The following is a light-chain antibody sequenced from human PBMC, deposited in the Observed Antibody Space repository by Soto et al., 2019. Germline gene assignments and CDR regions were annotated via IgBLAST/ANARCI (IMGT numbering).Light chain of an antibody. Sequence: QSVLTQPPSVSGAPGQRVTISCTGSRSNIGAGYDVHWYQHLPGTAPKLLIYGNSNRPSGVPDRFSGSKSGTSASLAITGLQAEDEADYYCQSYDSSLSGSKVFGGGTKVTVL. CDR1: RSNIGAGYD. V-gene: IGLV1-40*01. CDR2: GNS. CDR3: QSYDSSLSGSKV. J-gene: IGLJ3*02.